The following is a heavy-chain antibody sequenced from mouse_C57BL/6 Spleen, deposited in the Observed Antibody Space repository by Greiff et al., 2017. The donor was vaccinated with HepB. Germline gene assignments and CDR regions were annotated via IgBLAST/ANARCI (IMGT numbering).Heavy chain of an antibody. D-gene: IGHD1-1*02. CDR1: GYTFTDYN. CDR2: INPNNGGT. J-gene: IGHJ2*01. Sequence: EVKLVESGPELVKPGASVKMSCKASGYTFTDYNMHWVKQSHGKSLEWIGYINPNNGGTSYNQKFKGKATLTVNKSSSTAYMELRSLTSEDSAVYYCARRKVALDYWGQGTTLTVSS. V-gene: IGHV1-22*01. CDR3: ARRKVALDY.